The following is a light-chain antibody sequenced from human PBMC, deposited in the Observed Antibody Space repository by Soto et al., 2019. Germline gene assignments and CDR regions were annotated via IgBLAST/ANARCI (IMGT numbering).Light chain of an antibody. Sequence: EIVLTQSPATLSLSPWERTTLSCRASQSVSSNLAWYQQKPGQTPRLLIYDASTRATDIPARFSGSGSGTDFTLTISSLLSADFAVYYCHQYYKWPLTFGGGTKVDIK. CDR1: QSVSSN. V-gene: IGKV3-15*01. J-gene: IGKJ4*01. CDR2: DAS. CDR3: HQYYKWPLT.